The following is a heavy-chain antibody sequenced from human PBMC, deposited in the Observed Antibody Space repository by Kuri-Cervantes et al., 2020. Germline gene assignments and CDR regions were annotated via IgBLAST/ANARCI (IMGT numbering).Heavy chain of an antibody. J-gene: IGHJ6*02. Sequence: ASVKVSCKASGYTFTSYYMHWVRQAPGQGLEWMGIINPSGGSTSYAQKFQGRVTMTRDTSISTAYMELSRLRSDDTAVYYSARDGVGDTAMAYYYYGMDVWGQGTTVTVSS. CDR2: INPSGGST. D-gene: IGHD5-18*01. V-gene: IGHV1-46*01. CDR1: GYTFTSYY. CDR3: ARDGVGDTAMAYYYYGMDV.